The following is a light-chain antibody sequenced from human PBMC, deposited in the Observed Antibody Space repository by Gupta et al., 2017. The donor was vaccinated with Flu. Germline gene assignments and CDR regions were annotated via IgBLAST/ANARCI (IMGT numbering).Light chain of an antibody. CDR2: EVN. CDR3: SSYSSSTTSII. V-gene: IGLV2-14*01. CDR1: SSDVGGYQY. Sequence: SITISCTGTSSDVGGYQYISWYQQHPGKAPKLMIYEVNVRPSGVSTRFSASKSGNSASLSISGLQADDEADYYCSSYSSSTTSIIFGGGTKLTVL. J-gene: IGLJ2*01.